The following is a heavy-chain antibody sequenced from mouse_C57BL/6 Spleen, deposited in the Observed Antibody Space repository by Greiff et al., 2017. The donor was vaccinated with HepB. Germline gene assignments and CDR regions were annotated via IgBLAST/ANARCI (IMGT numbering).Heavy chain of an antibody. CDR1: GYTFTDYY. Sequence: EVQLQQSGPVLVKPGASVKMSCKASGYTFTDYYMNWVKQSHGKSLEWIGVINPYNGGTSYNQKFKGKATLTVDKSSSTAYMELNSLTSEDSAVYYCARGDDLYYFDYWGQGTTLTVSS. CDR2: INPYNGGT. D-gene: IGHD2-12*01. V-gene: IGHV1-19*01. CDR3: ARGDDLYYFDY. J-gene: IGHJ2*01.